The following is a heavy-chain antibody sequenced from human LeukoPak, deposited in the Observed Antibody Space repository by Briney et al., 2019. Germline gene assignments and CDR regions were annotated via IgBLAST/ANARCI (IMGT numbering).Heavy chain of an antibody. V-gene: IGHV3-15*01. D-gene: IGHD3-3*01. CDR3: TTDIVPYYDFWSGSDY. CDR2: IKSKTDGGTT. Sequence: AGGSLRLSCAASGFTFSNAWMSWVRQAPRKGLEWVGRIKSKTDGGTTDYAAPVKGRFTISRDDSKNTLYLQMNSLKTEDTAVYYCTTDIVPYYDFWSGSDYWGQGTLVTVSS. CDR1: GFTFSNAW. J-gene: IGHJ4*02.